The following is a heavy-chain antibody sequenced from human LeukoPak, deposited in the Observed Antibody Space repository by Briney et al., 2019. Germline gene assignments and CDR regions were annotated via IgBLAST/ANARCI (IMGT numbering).Heavy chain of an antibody. CDR2: ISGSGNIR. V-gene: IGHV3-23*01. D-gene: IGHD6-13*01. CDR1: GFTFSSYA. Sequence: GGSLRLSCAASGFTFSSYAMSWVRQAPGKGLEWVSAISGSGNIRYYADSVKGRFTISRDNSKNTLYLQMNSLRAEDTAVYYCAKRRGSSWCQDIEYWGQGTLVTVSS. CDR3: AKRRGSSWCQDIEY. J-gene: IGHJ4*02.